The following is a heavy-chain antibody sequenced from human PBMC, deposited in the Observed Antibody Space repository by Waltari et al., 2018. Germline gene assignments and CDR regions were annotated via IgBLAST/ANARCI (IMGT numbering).Heavy chain of an antibody. D-gene: IGHD2-15*01. CDR2: IFHSGAA. J-gene: IGHJ4*02. CDR3: ARDLGSGGSSDY. Sequence: QVQLQESGPGLVKPSETLSLTCAVSGYSINSGYHWGWIRQPPGKGLEWLASIFHSGAASYNPSLKSRLTISIDRSKNQFSLKLSSVTAADTAVYYCARDLGSGGSSDYWGQGTLVTVFS. V-gene: IGHV4-38-2*02. CDR1: GYSINSGYH.